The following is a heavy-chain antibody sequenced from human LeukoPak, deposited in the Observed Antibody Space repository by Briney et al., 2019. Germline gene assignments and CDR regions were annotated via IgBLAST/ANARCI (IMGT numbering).Heavy chain of an antibody. CDR3: ARGAGMGVIRFLEWLPAEYFQH. D-gene: IGHD3-3*01. CDR1: GFTFSSYS. V-gene: IGHV3-48*01. J-gene: IGHJ1*01. Sequence: GSLRLSCAASGFTFSSYSMNWVRQAPGKGLEWVSYISSSSSTIYYADSVKGRFTISRDNAKNSLYLQMNSLRAEDTAVYYCARGAGMGVIRFLEWLPAEYFQHWGQGTLVTVSS. CDR2: ISSSSSTI.